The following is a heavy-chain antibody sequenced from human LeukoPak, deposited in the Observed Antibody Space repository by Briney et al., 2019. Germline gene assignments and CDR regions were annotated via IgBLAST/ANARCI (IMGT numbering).Heavy chain of an antibody. Sequence: ASVKVSCKASGYTFTSYDINWVRQATGQGLEWMGWMNPNSGNTGYAQKFQGRVTMTRNTSISTAYMEPSSLRSEDTAVYYCATRVSGRYVTLNWNEEDFWGQGTLVTVSS. CDR3: ATRVSGRYVTLNWNEEDF. CDR1: GYTFTSYD. D-gene: IGHD1-1*01. V-gene: IGHV1-8*01. CDR2: MNPNSGNT. J-gene: IGHJ4*02.